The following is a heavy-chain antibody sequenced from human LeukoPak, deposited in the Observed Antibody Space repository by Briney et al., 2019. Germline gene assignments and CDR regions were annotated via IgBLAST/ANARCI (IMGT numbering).Heavy chain of an antibody. CDR2: FDPDDGET. CDR3: ATGTIYCSSCSGDY. D-gene: IGHD2-2*01. J-gene: IGHJ4*02. Sequence: ASVKVSCKVSGYSLTELSMHWVRQAPGKGREWMGGFDPDDGETPLFAQKFQGRVSMTEDTSTDTAYMELSSLSSEDTAVCYCATGTIYCSSCSGDYWGQGTLVTVSS. V-gene: IGHV1-24*01. CDR1: GYSLTELS.